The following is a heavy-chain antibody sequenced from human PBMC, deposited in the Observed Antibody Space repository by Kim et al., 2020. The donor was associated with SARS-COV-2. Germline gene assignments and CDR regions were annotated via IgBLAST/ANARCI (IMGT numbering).Heavy chain of an antibody. Sequence: SETLSLTCTVSGGSISSGDYYWSWIRQPPGKGLEWIGYIYYSGSTYYNPSLKSRVTISVDTSKNQFSLKLSSVTAADTAVYYCARGRPDSRITIFGVAPYYFDYWGQGTLVTVSS. J-gene: IGHJ4*02. CDR1: GGSISSGDYY. V-gene: IGHV4-30-4*01. CDR3: ARGRPDSRITIFGVAPYYFDY. D-gene: IGHD3-3*01. CDR2: IYYSGST.